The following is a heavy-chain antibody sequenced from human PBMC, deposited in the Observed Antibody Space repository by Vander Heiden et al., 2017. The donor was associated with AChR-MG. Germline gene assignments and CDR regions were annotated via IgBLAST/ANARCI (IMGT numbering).Heavy chain of an antibody. CDR3: ARNGDITGNPNYAFEI. CDR1: GGSISSSSYY. Sequence: QLQLQESGPGLVKPSETLSLTCTVSGGSISSSSYYWGWSRQPPGKGLEWIVSIYYSGSTYYNPSLKSRVTISVETSKNQFSLKLSSVTAADTAVYYCARNGDITGNPNYAFEIWGQGTMVTVSS. CDR2: IYYSGST. V-gene: IGHV4-39*01. D-gene: IGHD1-20*01. J-gene: IGHJ3*02.